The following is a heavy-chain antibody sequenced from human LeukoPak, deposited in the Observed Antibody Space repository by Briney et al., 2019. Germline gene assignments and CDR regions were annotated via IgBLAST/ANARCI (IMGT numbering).Heavy chain of an antibody. D-gene: IGHD2-15*01. CDR3: AKTKLGYCSGGSCYSRHYRLDY. CDR2: ISGSGAST. CDR1: GFTFSSYA. J-gene: IGHJ4*02. V-gene: IGHV3-23*01. Sequence: GGSLRLSCAASGFTFSSYAMSWVRQAPAKGLEWVSAISGSGASTYYTDSVKGRFTISRDNSRNTLCLQINSLRADDTAVYYCAKTKLGYCSGGSCYSRHYRLDYWGQGTLVTVSS.